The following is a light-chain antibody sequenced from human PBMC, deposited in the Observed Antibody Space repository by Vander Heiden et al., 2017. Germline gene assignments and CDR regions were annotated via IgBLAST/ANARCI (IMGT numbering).Light chain of an antibody. V-gene: IGLV1-44*01. Sequence: QSVLTQPPSASGTPGQRVTISCSGSSSNIGSNTVNWYQQIPGTAHKLLIVSNNQRPSGVPDRFSCSTSGTSASPATSGLQSEDEADDYWSPSDDSMNGCFVFGGGTKLTVL. CDR3: SPSDDSMNGCFV. CDR2: SNN. J-gene: IGLJ3*02. CDR1: SSNIGSNT.